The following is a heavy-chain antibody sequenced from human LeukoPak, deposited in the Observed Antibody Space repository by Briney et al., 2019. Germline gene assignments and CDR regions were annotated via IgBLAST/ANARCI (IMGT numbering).Heavy chain of an antibody. J-gene: IGHJ3*02. V-gene: IGHV3-74*01. D-gene: IGHD2-21*01. CDR2: ITGDGSGA. CDR1: GFTFSSYW. CDR3: ARHIAGDAFDI. Sequence: GGSLRLSCAASGFTFSSYWMHWVRQAPGKGLVWVSRITGDGSGANYADPVKGRFTISRDNAKNVLFLQMNSLRAEDTAVYYCARHIAGDAFDIWGQGTMVTVSS.